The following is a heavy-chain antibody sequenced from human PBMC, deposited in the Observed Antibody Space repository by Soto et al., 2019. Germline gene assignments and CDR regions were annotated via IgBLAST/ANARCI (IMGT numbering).Heavy chain of an antibody. CDR2: IYHSGST. D-gene: IGHD3-16*01. J-gene: IGHJ3*01. CDR1: GGSISSNYW. CDR3: ANERWAESFDF. V-gene: IGHV4-4*02. Sequence: QVQLQESGPGLVKPSGTLSLTCAVSGGSISSNYWWSWVRHPPEKGLEGIGEIYHSGSTNYTPSLHSRVTLSSDESYSQFSLNPSSVTAADTAVYYGANERWAESFDFWGHGTIVTVAS.